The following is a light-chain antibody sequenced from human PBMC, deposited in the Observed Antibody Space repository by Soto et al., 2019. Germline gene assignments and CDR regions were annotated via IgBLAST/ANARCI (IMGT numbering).Light chain of an antibody. V-gene: IGKV3-11*01. J-gene: IGKJ5*01. CDR1: QSVSSN. Sequence: IVLTQSPATLSLSPGIRATLSCRASQSVSSNLAWYQQRPGQAPRLLIYDASRRATGIPARFSGSGSGADFTLTISTLEPEDFAVYYCQQRSSWPITFGQGTRLEI. CDR3: QQRSSWPIT. CDR2: DAS.